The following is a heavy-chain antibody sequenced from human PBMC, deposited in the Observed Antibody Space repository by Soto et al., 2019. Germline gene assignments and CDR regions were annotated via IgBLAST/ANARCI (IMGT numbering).Heavy chain of an antibody. V-gene: IGHV4-59*08. D-gene: IGHD6-19*01. CDR1: GGSISSYY. CDR3: ATGGSWLAPYVNY. Sequence: SETLSLTCTVSGGSISSYYWSWIRQPPGKGLEWIGYIYYSGSTNYNPSLKSRVTISVDTSKNQFSLKLSSVTAADTAVYYCATGGSWLAPYVNYWGQGNLVTVS. CDR2: IYYSGST. J-gene: IGHJ4*02.